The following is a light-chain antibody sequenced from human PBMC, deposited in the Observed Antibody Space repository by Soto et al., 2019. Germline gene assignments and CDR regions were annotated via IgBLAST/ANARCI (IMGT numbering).Light chain of an antibody. V-gene: IGKV3-20*01. Sequence: LTQSPGTLSLSPGERATLSCGASQTVASNYLAWYQKKLGQAPRLLIYSASSRATGIPDRFSGSGSGTDFAITISRMETEDFEVYYCQQYGSSTQTFGQGTQVDIK. J-gene: IGKJ1*01. CDR3: QQYGSSTQT. CDR2: SAS. CDR1: QTVASNY.